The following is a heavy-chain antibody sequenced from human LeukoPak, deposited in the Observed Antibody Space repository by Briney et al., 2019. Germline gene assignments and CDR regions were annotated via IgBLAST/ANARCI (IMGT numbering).Heavy chain of an antibody. Sequence: SETLSLTCAVYGGSSSGYYWSWIRQPPGKGLEWIGEINHSGSTNYNPSLKSRVSTSVDTSKNQFSLKLSSMTAANTAVYYCARLRGSISLSLFDYWGQGTLVTVSS. CDR1: GGSSSGYY. CDR3: ARLRGSISLSLFDY. J-gene: IGHJ4*02. CDR2: INHSGST. V-gene: IGHV4-34*01. D-gene: IGHD3-3*02.